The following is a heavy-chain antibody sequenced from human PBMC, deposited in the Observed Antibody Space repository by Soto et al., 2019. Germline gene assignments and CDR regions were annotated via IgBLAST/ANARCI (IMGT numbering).Heavy chain of an antibody. J-gene: IGHJ4*02. CDR2: IYHRGNT. Sequence: PSETLSLTCAVSGGSISSDNWWSWVRQPPGKGPEWIGEIYHRGNTNYNPSLKNRVTISIDESKNHFSLKLSSVTAADTAVYYCAAKIRGIAGSFDYWGQGTLVTVSS. CDR3: AAKIRGIAGSFDY. D-gene: IGHD6-13*01. V-gene: IGHV4-4*02. CDR1: GGSISSDNW.